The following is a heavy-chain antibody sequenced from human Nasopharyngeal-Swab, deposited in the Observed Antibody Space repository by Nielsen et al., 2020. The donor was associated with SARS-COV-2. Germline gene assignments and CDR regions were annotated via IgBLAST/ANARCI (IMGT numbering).Heavy chain of an antibody. D-gene: IGHD3-9*01. Sequence: ASVKVSCKASGYTFTSYGISWGRQAPGQGLEWMGWISAYNGNTNYAQKLQGRVTMTTDTSTSTAYMELRSLRSDDTAVYYCARDGYTYYDILTGYKHFDYWGQGTLVTVSS. CDR1: GYTFTSYG. CDR2: ISAYNGNT. V-gene: IGHV1-18*01. CDR3: ARDGYTYYDILTGYKHFDY. J-gene: IGHJ4*02.